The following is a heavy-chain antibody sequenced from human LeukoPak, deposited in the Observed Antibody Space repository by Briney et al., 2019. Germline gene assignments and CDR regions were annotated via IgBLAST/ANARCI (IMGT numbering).Heavy chain of an antibody. CDR2: IKSKTDGGTT. D-gene: IGHD3-10*01. CDR3: TTLFRGVNVEDPFDI. Sequence: GGSLRLSCAASGFTFSNAWMSWVRQAPGKGLEWVGRIKSKTDGGTTDYAAPVKGRFTISRDDSKNTLYLQMNSLKTEDTAVYYCTTLFRGVNVEDPFDIWGQGTMVTVSS. V-gene: IGHV3-15*01. J-gene: IGHJ3*02. CDR1: GFTFSNAW.